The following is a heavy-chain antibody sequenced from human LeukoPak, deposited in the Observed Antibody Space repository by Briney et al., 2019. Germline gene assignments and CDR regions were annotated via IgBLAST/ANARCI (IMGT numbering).Heavy chain of an antibody. CDR1: GGSISSSSYY. CDR3: ARDSGSYLVDY. V-gene: IGHV4-39*02. J-gene: IGHJ4*02. CDR2: IYYSGST. D-gene: IGHD1-26*01. Sequence: PSETLSLTCTVSGGSISSSSYYWGWIRQPPGKGLEWIGSIYYSGSTYYNPSLKSRVTISVDTSKNQFSLKPSSVTAADTAVYYCARDSGSYLVDYWGQGTLVTVSS.